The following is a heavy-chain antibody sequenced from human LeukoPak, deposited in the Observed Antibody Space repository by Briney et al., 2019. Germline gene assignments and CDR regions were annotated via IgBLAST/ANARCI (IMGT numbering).Heavy chain of an antibody. CDR3: ARGGESGYDT. D-gene: IGHD5-12*01. Sequence: SETLSLTCTVSGGSISSSSNYWGWIRQPPGKGLEWIGTIYSTGNTYYNPSLKSRLTISVDTSKSQFSLKLSSVTAADTAVYYCARGGESGYDTWGQGSLVTVSS. CDR1: GGSISSSSNY. V-gene: IGHV4-39*01. J-gene: IGHJ5*02. CDR2: IYSTGNT.